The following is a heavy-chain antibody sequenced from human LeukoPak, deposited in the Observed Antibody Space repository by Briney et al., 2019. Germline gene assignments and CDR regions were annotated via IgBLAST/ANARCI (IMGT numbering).Heavy chain of an antibody. V-gene: IGHV3-48*01. CDR3: ARVAAAGTRYYYYMDV. D-gene: IGHD6-13*01. CDR1: GFTFSSYS. Sequence: GGTLRLSCAASGFTFSSYSMNWVRQAPGKGLEWVSYISSSSSTIYYADSVKGRFTISRDNAKNSLYLQMNSLRAEDTAVYYCARVAAAGTRYYYYMDVWGKGTTVTVSS. CDR2: ISSSSSTI. J-gene: IGHJ6*03.